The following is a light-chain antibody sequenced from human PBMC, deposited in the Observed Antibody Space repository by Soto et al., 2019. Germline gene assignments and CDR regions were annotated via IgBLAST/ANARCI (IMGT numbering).Light chain of an antibody. V-gene: IGKV1-39*01. J-gene: IGKJ1*01. Sequence: DIQMTQSPSSLSASVGDRVTITCRASQSISSYLNWYQQKPGKAPKLLIYAASSLQSGVPSRFSCSGSGTDFTLTISSLQPEDFATYYFQQSYSTSRTFGQGTKVEIK. CDR2: AAS. CDR1: QSISSY. CDR3: QQSYSTSRT.